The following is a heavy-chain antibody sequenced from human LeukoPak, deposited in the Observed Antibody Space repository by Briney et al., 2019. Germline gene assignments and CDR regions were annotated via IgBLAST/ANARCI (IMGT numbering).Heavy chain of an antibody. J-gene: IGHJ3*02. Sequence: SETLSLTCTVSGGSISSYYWSWIRQPPGKGLEWIGYIYYSGSTFYNPSLKSRVTISVDTSKNQFSLKLSSVTAADTAVYYCARGGLKGVAFDIWGQGTMVTVSS. D-gene: IGHD5-12*01. CDR2: IYYSGST. CDR3: ARGGLKGVAFDI. CDR1: GGSISSYY. V-gene: IGHV4-59*12.